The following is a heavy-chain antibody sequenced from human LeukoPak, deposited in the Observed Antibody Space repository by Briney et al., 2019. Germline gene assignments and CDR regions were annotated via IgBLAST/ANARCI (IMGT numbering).Heavy chain of an antibody. CDR2: ISGSGGST. V-gene: IGHV3-23*01. J-gene: IGHJ4*02. CDR1: EFTFSSYA. Sequence: GGSLRLSCAASEFTFSSYAMSWVRQAPGKGLEWVSAISGSGGSTYYADSVKGRFTISRDNSKNTLYLQMNSLRAEDTAVYYCAKDFLRYFDWFYFDYWGQGTLVTVSS. CDR3: AKDFLRYFDWFYFDY. D-gene: IGHD3-9*01.